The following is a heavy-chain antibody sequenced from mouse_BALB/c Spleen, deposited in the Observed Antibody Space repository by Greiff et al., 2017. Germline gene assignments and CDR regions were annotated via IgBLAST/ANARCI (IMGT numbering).Heavy chain of an antibody. CDR2: ISSGGSYT. J-gene: IGHJ4*01. Sequence: DVQLVESGGGLVKPGGSLKLSCAASGFTFSSYTMSWVRQTPEKRLEWVATISSGGSYTYYPDSVKGRFTISRDNAKNTLYLQMSSLKSEDTAMYYFTRDQALDYWGQGTSVTVSS. CDR3: TRDQALDY. V-gene: IGHV5-6-4*01. CDR1: GFTFSSYT.